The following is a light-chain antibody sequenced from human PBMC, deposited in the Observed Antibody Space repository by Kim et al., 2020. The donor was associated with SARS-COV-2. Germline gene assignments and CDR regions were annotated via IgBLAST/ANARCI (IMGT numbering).Light chain of an antibody. CDR2: SNK. Sequence: GQRVTISCSGSSSNIGSNTVNWSQQLPGTAPKLLIYSNKQRPSGVPDRFSGSKSGTSASLAISGLQSEDEADYYCAAWDDSLNGRVFGTGTKVTVL. CDR3: AAWDDSLNGRV. CDR1: SSNIGSNT. V-gene: IGLV1-44*01. J-gene: IGLJ1*01.